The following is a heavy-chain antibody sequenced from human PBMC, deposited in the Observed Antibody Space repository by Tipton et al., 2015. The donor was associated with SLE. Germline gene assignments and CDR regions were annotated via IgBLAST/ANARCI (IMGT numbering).Heavy chain of an antibody. CDR1: GGSFSDYF. J-gene: IGHJ5*02. CDR3: ARAPGPSIAAFDT. Sequence: TLSLTCAVYGGSFSDYFWTWIRQSPGKGLEWIGDVNHSGSTDYHPSLKSRVTMSVDTSKNQFSLKLTSVTAADTAVYYCARAPGPSIAAFDTWGQGTLVTVS. CDR2: VNHSGST. D-gene: IGHD6-13*01. V-gene: IGHV4-34*01.